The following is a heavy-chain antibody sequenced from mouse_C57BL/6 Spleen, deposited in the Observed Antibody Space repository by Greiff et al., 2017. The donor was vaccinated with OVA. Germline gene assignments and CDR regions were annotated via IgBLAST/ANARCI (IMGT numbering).Heavy chain of an antibody. D-gene: IGHD1-1*01. CDR1: GYTFTSYW. CDR3: ATVIYFHGSSHYYFDV. CDR2: IYPGSGST. V-gene: IGHV1-55*01. Sequence: QVQLQQPGAELVKPGASVKMSCKASGYTFTSYWINWVKQRPGQGLEWIGDIYPGSGSTNYNEKFKSKATLTVDTSSSTAYMQLSSLTSEDSAVYYCATVIYFHGSSHYYFDVWGTGTTLTVSS. J-gene: IGHJ2*01.